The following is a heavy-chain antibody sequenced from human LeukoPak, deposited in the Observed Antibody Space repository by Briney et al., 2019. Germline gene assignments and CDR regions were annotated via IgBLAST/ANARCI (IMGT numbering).Heavy chain of an antibody. CDR3: AKDNAAWAAAGGDQDY. V-gene: IGHV3-23*01. Sequence: PGGSLRLSCAASGFTFSSHGMSWVRQAPGKGLEWVSAISGSGGSTYYADSVKGRFTISRDNSKNTLYLQMNSLRAEDTAVYYCAKDNAAWAAAGGDQDYWGQGTLVTVSS. CDR1: GFTFSSHG. CDR2: ISGSGGST. J-gene: IGHJ4*02. D-gene: IGHD6-13*01.